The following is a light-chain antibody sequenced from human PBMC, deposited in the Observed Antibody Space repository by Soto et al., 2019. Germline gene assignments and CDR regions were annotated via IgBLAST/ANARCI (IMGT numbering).Light chain of an antibody. CDR3: SSFVGGNPYV. J-gene: IGLJ1*01. Sequence: ALTHPPSSTSAALQSVTISCPVTSNDFGGHDFVAWHQQHPGKGPRLMIYDVSKRPSGIPDRFSGSKSGYTAFLTVSGLQAEDEADYYCSSFVGGNPYVFGTGTKVTVL. CDR2: DVS. CDR1: SNDFGGHDF. V-gene: IGLV2-8*02.